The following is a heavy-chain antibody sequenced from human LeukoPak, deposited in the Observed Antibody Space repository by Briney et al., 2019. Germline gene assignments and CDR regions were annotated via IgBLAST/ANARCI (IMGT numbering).Heavy chain of an antibody. CDR1: GFTFSSSA. J-gene: IGHJ4*02. D-gene: IGHD6-25*01. CDR2: IVGSGDST. CDR3: AKDRGGRREIDS. Sequence: GGSLRLSCAASGFTFSSSAMSWVHQTPGKGLEWVSGIVGSGDSTYYADSVMGRFTISRDNSRNTLFLQMNSPRVEDAAVYYCAKDRGGRREIDSWGQGALVTVSS. V-gene: IGHV3-23*01.